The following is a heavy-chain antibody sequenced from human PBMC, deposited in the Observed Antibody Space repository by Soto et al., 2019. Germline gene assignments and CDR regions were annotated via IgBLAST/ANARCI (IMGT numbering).Heavy chain of an antibody. V-gene: IGHV3-23*01. Sequence: EVQLLESGGGLVQPGGSLRLSCAASGFTFSSYAMSWVRQAPGKGLEWVSAISGSGGTTYYADSVKGRFTFSRDNSKNTLYLQMNSLRAEDTAVYYWAKTANGWVSAFDIWGQGTMVTVSS. D-gene: IGHD6-19*01. J-gene: IGHJ3*02. CDR2: ISGSGGTT. CDR3: AKTANGWVSAFDI. CDR1: GFTFSSYA.